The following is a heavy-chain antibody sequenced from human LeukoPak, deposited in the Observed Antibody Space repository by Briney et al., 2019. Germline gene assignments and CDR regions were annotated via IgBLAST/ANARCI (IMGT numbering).Heavy chain of an antibody. Sequence: PGGSLRLSCAASGFTFSSYAVHWVRQAPGEGLEWVAVISYDGTNKYYADSVKGRFTISRDNSKNTLFLQMNSLRAEDTALYYCAREWLDAFDIWGQGTMVTVSS. V-gene: IGHV3-30-3*01. CDR2: ISYDGTNK. J-gene: IGHJ3*02. CDR1: GFTFSSYA. D-gene: IGHD3-22*01. CDR3: AREWLDAFDI.